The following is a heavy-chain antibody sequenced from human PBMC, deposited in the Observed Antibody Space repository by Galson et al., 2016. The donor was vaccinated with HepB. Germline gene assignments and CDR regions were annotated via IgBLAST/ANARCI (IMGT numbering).Heavy chain of an antibody. D-gene: IGHD3-3*01. Sequence: SLRLSCAASGFSFSSYSLHWVRQAPGKGLEWVASISATGYYIFYADSVKGRFTISRDSANNSQSLQMNSLRVEDTALYFCARATTESIYGRFDYWGHGTLVSVSS. J-gene: IGHJ4*01. CDR2: ISATGYYI. CDR1: GFSFSSYS. V-gene: IGHV3-21*01. CDR3: ARATTESIYGRFDY.